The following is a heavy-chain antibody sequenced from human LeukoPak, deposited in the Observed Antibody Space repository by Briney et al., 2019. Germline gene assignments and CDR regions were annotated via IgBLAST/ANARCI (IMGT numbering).Heavy chain of an antibody. J-gene: IGHJ4*02. D-gene: IGHD6-6*01. V-gene: IGHV3-21*01. CDR1: GFTFSTNS. CDR2: IGISSSHT. CDR3: ARARPIDY. Sequence: GGSLRLSCAASGFTFSTNSMNWVRQAPGKGLEWVSSIGISSSHTFYADSVKGRFTISRDDAENSLYLQMNNLGADDTAVYYCARARPIDYWGQGALVTVSS.